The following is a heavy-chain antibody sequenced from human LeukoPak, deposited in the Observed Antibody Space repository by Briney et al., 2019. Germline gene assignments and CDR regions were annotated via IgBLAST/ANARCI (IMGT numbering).Heavy chain of an antibody. D-gene: IGHD3-3*01. CDR2: INHSGST. Sequence: SETLSLTCAVYGGSFSGYYWSWIRQPPGKGLEWIGEINHSGSTNYNPSLKSRVTISVDTSENQFSLKLSSVTAADTAVYYCARGPTYYDFWSGYYSWFDPWGQGTLVTVSS. J-gene: IGHJ5*02. CDR1: GGSFSGYY. V-gene: IGHV4-34*01. CDR3: ARGPTYYDFWSGYYSWFDP.